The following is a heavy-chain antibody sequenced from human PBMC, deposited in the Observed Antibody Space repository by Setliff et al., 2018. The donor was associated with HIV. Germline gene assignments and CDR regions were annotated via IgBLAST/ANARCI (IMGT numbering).Heavy chain of an antibody. D-gene: IGHD3-16*01. Sequence: PGGSLRLSCAASRFAFSSYWMSWVRQAPGKGLEWVANIKQDGSEKHYVDSVRGRFTISRDNAKKSLYLQMNSLRAEDTAVYYCAKAFGGYPNPIEYPQHWGQGTLVTVSS. CDR2: IKQDGSEK. CDR3: AKAFGGYPNPIEYPQH. J-gene: IGHJ1*01. V-gene: IGHV3-7*03. CDR1: RFAFSSYW.